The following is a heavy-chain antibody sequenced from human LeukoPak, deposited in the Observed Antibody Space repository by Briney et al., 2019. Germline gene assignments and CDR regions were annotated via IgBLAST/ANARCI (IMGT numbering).Heavy chain of an antibody. J-gene: IGHJ4*02. CDR2: IWYDGRNK. V-gene: IGHV3-30*02. CDR1: GPTLSHHG. Sequence: PGGSLRLSCTPSGPTLSHHGMHWVRQAPGRGLEGVAFIWYDGRNKNYADYVKGRFTLSRDNSKNMVYLQMNSLRVEDTAVYHCVTGSSGTNLLVYFDSWGQGTLVTVSS. D-gene: IGHD1-7*01. CDR3: VTGSSGTNLLVYFDS.